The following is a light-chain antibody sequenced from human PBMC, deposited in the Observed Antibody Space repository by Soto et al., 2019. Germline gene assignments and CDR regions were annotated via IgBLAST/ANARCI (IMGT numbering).Light chain of an antibody. Sequence: QSVLIQPASVSGSPGQSITISCTGTSREVGGSNYVSWYQHHPHRAPKLLIYEVSYRPSGVSSRFSGSKSGNTASLTISGLQAEDEADYYCSSYTSSNTLEVFGVGTKGTVL. CDR2: EVS. CDR1: SREVGGSNY. CDR3: SSYTSSNTLEV. J-gene: IGLJ1*01. V-gene: IGLV2-14*01.